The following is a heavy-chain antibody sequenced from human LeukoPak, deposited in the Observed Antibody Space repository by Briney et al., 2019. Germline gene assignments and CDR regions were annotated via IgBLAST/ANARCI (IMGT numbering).Heavy chain of an antibody. CDR2: MYYSGST. CDR1: GVAITSGDYT. D-gene: IGHD3-22*01. J-gene: IGHJ5*02. Sequence: SETLSLTSAVSGVAITSGDYTWSWIRQPPRKSLEWIAYMYYSGSTYYNPSLKSRVTMSADTSKNQLSLKLSSVTAADTAVYYCARPYYYDSRIDPWGQGILVTVSS. V-gene: IGHV4-30-4*01. CDR3: ARPYYYDSRIDP.